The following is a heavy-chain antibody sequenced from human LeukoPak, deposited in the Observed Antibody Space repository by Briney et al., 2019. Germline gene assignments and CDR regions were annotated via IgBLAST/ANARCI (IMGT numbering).Heavy chain of an antibody. J-gene: IGHJ4*02. CDR1: GFTFSSYA. V-gene: IGHV3-23*01. CDR2: ISGSGGST. D-gene: IGHD5-12*01. Sequence: GGSLRPSCAASGFTFSSYAMSWVRQAPGKGLEWVSAISGSGGSTYYADSVKGRFTISRDNSKNTLYLQMNSLRAEDTAVYYCAKDSGLRTSFDYWGQGTLVTVSS. CDR3: AKDSGLRTSFDY.